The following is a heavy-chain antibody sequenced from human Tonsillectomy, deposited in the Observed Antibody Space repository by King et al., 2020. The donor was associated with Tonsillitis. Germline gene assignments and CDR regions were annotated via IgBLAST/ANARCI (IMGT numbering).Heavy chain of an antibody. J-gene: IGHJ4*02. Sequence: VQLVQSGGGLVKPGGSLRLSCAASGFTFSNAWMSWVRQAPGKGLEWVGRIKSKTDGGTTDYAAPVKGRFTISRDDSKNTLYLQMNSMKTEDTAVYYCTAISAGKEVVITGRVYWGQGTLVTVSS. CDR2: IKSKTDGGTT. CDR1: GFTFSNAW. D-gene: IGHD3-22*01. V-gene: IGHV3-15*01. CDR3: TAISAGKEVVITGRVY.